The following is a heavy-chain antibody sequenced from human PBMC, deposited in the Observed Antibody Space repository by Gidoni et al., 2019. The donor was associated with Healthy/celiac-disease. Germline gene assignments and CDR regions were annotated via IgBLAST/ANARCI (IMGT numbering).Heavy chain of an antibody. CDR3: ARALPRITMVRGVPNWFDP. CDR1: GGPISSGGYF. Sequence: QVQLQESGPGLVKPSQTLSLPCTVSGGPISSGGYFWSWIRQHPGKGLEWIGYIYYSGSTYYNPSLKSRVTISVDTSKNQFSLKLSSVTAADTAVYYCARALPRITMVRGVPNWFDPWGQGTLVTVSS. CDR2: IYYSGST. V-gene: IGHV4-31*03. D-gene: IGHD3-10*01. J-gene: IGHJ5*02.